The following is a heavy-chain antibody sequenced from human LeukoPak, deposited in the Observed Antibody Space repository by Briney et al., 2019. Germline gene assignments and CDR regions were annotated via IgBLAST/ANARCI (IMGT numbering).Heavy chain of an antibody. CDR3: AKDFGPIVVVPAAIPDY. CDR2: IRYDASNK. D-gene: IGHD2-2*02. J-gene: IGHJ4*02. V-gene: IGHV3-30*02. Sequence: GGSLRLSCAASGFTFSTYDMHWVRQAPGKGLEWVAFIRYDASNKFYADSVKGRFTISRDNSKNTLYLQMNSLRAEDTAVYYCAKDFGPIVVVPAAIPDYWGQGTLVTLSS. CDR1: GFTFSTYD.